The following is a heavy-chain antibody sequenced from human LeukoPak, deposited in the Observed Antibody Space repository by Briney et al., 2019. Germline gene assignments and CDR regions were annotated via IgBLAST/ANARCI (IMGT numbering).Heavy chain of an antibody. Sequence: SETLPLTCAVYGGSFSGYYWSWIRQPPGKGLEWIGEINHSGSTNYNPSLKSRVTISVDTSKNQFSLKLSSVTAADTAVYYCARGGTSILSRSQARGYMDVWGKGTTVTVSS. D-gene: IGHD3-3*01. CDR1: GGSFSGYY. V-gene: IGHV4-34*01. CDR2: INHSGST. CDR3: ARGGTSILSRSQARGYMDV. J-gene: IGHJ6*03.